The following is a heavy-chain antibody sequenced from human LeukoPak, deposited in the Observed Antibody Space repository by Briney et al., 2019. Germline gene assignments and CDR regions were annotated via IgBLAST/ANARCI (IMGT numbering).Heavy chain of an antibody. Sequence: SETLSLXCTVSGGSISSGDYYWSWIRQPPGKGLEWIGYIYYSGITYYNPCLKSRVTISVDTSKNQFSLKLSSVPAADTAVYYCARVGAKGVLRYFDWLSTGYYFDYWGQGTLVTVSS. CDR3: ARVGAKGVLRYFDWLSTGYYFDY. J-gene: IGHJ4*02. CDR2: IYYSGIT. V-gene: IGHV4-30-4*08. CDR1: GGSISSGDYY. D-gene: IGHD3-9*01.